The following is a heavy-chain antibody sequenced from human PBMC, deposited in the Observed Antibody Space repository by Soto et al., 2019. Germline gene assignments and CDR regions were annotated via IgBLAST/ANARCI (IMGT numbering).Heavy chain of an antibody. J-gene: IGHJ5*02. D-gene: IGHD3-22*01. CDR1: GFTFSSYS. CDR2: ISSSSSTI. Sequence: EVPLVESGGGLVQPGGSLRLSCAASGFTFSSYSMNWVRQAPGKGLEWVSYISSSSSTIYYADSVKGRFTISRDNAXHXLXXQMNSLRAEDTAVYYCARAHRADLVGMIVHAGFDPWGQGTLVTVSS. CDR3: ARAHRADLVGMIVHAGFDP. V-gene: IGHV3-48*01.